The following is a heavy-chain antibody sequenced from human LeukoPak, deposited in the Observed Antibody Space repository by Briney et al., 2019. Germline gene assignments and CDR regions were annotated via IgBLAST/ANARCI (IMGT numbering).Heavy chain of an antibody. Sequence: GASVKVSCKVSGYTLTELSMHWVRQAPGQGLEWMGIINPSGGSTSYAQKFQGRVTMTRDMSTSTVYMELSSLRSEDTAVYYCARDRRELLYDYWGQGTLVTVSS. D-gene: IGHD1-26*01. V-gene: IGHV1-46*01. J-gene: IGHJ4*02. CDR1: GYTLTELS. CDR2: INPSGGST. CDR3: ARDRRELLYDY.